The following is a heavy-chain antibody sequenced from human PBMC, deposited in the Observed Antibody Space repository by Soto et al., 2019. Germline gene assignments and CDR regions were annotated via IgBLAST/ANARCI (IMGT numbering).Heavy chain of an antibody. CDR2: IYYSGST. D-gene: IGHD3-22*01. V-gene: IGHV4-31*03. Sequence: LSLTCTVSGGSISSGCYYWSWILQHPGKGLEWIGYIYYSGSTYYNPSLKSRVTISVDTSKNQFSLKLSSVTAADTAVYYCARVGYDSSGFDYWGQGTLVTVSS. CDR3: ARVGYDSSGFDY. J-gene: IGHJ4*02. CDR1: GGSISSGCYY.